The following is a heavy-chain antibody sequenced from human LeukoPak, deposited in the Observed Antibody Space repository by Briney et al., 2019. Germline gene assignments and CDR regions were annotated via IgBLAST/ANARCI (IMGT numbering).Heavy chain of an antibody. Sequence: PSETLSLTCTVSGYSISSGYYWGWIRQPPEKGLEWIGSIYHSGSTYCNPSLKSRVTISVDTSKNQFSLKLSSVTAADTAVYYCARWTTIIGFDYWGQGTLVTVSS. CDR2: IYHSGST. D-gene: IGHD3-16*02. CDR3: ARWTTIIGFDY. J-gene: IGHJ4*02. CDR1: GYSISSGYY. V-gene: IGHV4-38-2*02.